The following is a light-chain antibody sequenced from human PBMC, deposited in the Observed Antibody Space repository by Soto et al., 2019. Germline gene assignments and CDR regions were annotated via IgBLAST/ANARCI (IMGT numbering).Light chain of an antibody. CDR1: QSLVDRNDGNTY. V-gene: IGKV2-40*01. Sequence: DIVLTQTPLSLPVTPGEPASISCRSSQSLVDRNDGNTYLDWYLQRPGQSPQLLIYTLSYRASGVPDRFSGSGSGTDFTRKIGRVEAEDVGDYYCVQRALSPDTVGQGTKLEIK. J-gene: IGKJ2*01. CDR3: VQRALSPDT. CDR2: TLS.